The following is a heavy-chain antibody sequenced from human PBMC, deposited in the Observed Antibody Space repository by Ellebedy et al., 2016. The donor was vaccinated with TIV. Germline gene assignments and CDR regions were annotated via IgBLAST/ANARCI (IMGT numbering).Heavy chain of an antibody. CDR3: AKWTVGYCSSASCYTGDY. D-gene: IGHD2-2*02. CDR2: FNLRGTT. CDR1: GGSFNNYY. Sequence: MPSETLSLTCAVYGGSFNNYYWSWIRQFPGKGLEWIGEFNLRGTTNYNPSLKSRVTISVDTSKNWFSLKLNSVTAADTAVYYCAKWTVGYCSSASCYTGDYWGQGTRVTVSS. J-gene: IGHJ4*02. V-gene: IGHV4-34*01.